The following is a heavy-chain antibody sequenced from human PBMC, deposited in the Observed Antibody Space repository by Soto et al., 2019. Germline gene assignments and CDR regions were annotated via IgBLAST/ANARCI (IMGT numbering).Heavy chain of an antibody. CDR3: AKSLLFVDHAYMYV. Sequence: QVQLVQSGAELKKPGSSVKVSCEASGGSFISYSFTWVRQAPGQGLEWMGRIIPIQGKANYALKFQDRVTISADRCTRTAYMELRSLRPEDTAVYYCAKSLLFVDHAYMYVWGKGTTVTVSS. V-gene: IGHV1-69*02. CDR1: GGSFISYS. CDR2: IIPIQGKA. D-gene: IGHD2-21*01. J-gene: IGHJ6*03.